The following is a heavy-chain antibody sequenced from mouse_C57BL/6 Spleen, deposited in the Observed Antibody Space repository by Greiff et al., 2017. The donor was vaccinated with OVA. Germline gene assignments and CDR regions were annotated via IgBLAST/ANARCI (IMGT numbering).Heavy chain of an antibody. CDR2: IYPGDGDT. J-gene: IGHJ3*01. D-gene: IGHD2-1*01. CDR3: ARDGNYGAWFAY. Sequence: VQLVESGAELVKPGASVKISCKASGYAFSSYWMNWVKQRPGKGLEWIGQIYPGDGDTNYNGKFKGKATLTADKSSSTAYMQLSSLTSEDSAVYFCARDGNYGAWFAYWGQGTLVTVSA. CDR1: GYAFSSYW. V-gene: IGHV1-80*01.